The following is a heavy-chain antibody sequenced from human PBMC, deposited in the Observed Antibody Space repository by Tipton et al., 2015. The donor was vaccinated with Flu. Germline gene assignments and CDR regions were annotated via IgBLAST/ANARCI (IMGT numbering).Heavy chain of an antibody. CDR2: IYVSGST. CDR1: TDSLTNYY. Sequence: TLSLTCTVSTDSLTNYYWSWLRQPAGKGLEWIGRIYVSGSTTYTPSLNSRVTMSIDTSKNQFSLRLSSMTAADTAVYYCVREDVWLHETDAFDVWGPGRMVTVSS. CDR3: VREDVWLHETDAFDV. V-gene: IGHV4-4*07. J-gene: IGHJ3*01. D-gene: IGHD5-24*01.